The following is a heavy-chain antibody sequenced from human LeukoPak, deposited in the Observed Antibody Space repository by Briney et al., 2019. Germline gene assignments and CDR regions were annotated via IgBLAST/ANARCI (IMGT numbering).Heavy chain of an antibody. CDR2: GFLEGVG. CDR3: ASQRHKFDRKITYISSSVPTN. V-gene: IGHV4-4*02. J-gene: IGHJ4*02. Sequence: SGTLSLTCGVSGGSITTTNWWSWVRQFPGQGLQWIGEGFLEGVGNYNPSLTSRVTMSLDRAKNLLSLNLNSVTAADTAVYYCASQRHKFDRKITYISSSVPTNWGQGTLVTVSS. CDR1: GGSITTTNW. D-gene: IGHD3-22*01.